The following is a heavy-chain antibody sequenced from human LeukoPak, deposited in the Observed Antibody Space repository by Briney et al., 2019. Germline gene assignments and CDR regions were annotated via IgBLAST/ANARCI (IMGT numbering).Heavy chain of an antibody. J-gene: IGHJ2*01. V-gene: IGHV3-53*01. D-gene: IGHD3-9*01. CDR2: LYSGDST. CDR3: ARVGDHYHWFLDV. CDR1: GFSVGTNY. Sequence: GGSLRLSCAASGFSVGTNYMNWVRQAPGKGLEWVSILYSGDSTYYADSVKGRFIVSRDNSKNTLYLQMSARRVDDTAVYYCARVGDHYHWFLDVWGRGTLVTVSS.